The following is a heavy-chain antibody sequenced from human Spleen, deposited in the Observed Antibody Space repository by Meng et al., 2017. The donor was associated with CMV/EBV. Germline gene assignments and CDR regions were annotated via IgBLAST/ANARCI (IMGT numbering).Heavy chain of an antibody. D-gene: IGHD6-13*01. Sequence: ASVKVSCKASGYSFTNYGISWVRQAPGQGLEWMGWISGYNGDTNYVQKLRGRVTMTRDTSTTTVYMELRSLRSDDTAVYYCVRGTAASSWYGGDWGQGTLVTVSS. CDR2: ISGYNGDT. J-gene: IGHJ4*02. CDR1: GYSFTNYG. V-gene: IGHV1-18*01. CDR3: VRGTAASSWYGGD.